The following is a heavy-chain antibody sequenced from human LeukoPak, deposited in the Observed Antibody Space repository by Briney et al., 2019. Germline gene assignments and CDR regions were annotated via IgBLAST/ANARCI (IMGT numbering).Heavy chain of an antibody. CDR2: ISSGGSYS. D-gene: IGHD4-17*01. CDR3: ARGLGDYDAFDV. CDR1: GFTFSSYS. V-gene: IGHV3-21*01. Sequence: GGSLRLSCSVSGFTFSSYSMNWVRQAPGKGLQWVASISSGGSYSFYADSVEGRFSVSRDNARNSVSLQMNSLGPEDTAVYFCARGLGDYDAFDVWGQGTKVTVAS. J-gene: IGHJ3*01.